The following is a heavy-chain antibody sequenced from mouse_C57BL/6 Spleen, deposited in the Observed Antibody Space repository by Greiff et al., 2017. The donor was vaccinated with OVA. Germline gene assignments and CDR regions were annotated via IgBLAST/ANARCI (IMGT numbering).Heavy chain of an antibody. V-gene: IGHV6-6*01. CDR3: TRRGYDYDGY. D-gene: IGHD2-4*01. Sequence: EVKLMESGGGLVQPGGSMKLSCAASGFTFSDAWMDWVRQSPEKGLEWVAEIRHKANNHANNYAESVKGRFTISRDDSKSSVYLQINSLRAEDTGIYDCTRRGYDYDGYWGQGTTLTVSS. CDR2: IRHKANNHAN. J-gene: IGHJ2*01. CDR1: GFTFSDAW.